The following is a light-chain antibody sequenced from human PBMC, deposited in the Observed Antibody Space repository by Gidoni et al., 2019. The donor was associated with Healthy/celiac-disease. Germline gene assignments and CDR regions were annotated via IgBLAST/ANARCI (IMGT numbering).Light chain of an antibody. V-gene: IGKV3-20*01. J-gene: IGKJ1*01. CDR1: QSVSSSY. Sequence: DIVMTQYPGTLSLSPGARATLSCRASQSVSSSYLAWYQQKPGQAPRLLIYGASSRATGIPDRFSGSGSGTDFTLTISRLEPEDFAVYYCQQYGSSPLWTFGQGTKVEIK. CDR3: QQYGSSPLWT. CDR2: GAS.